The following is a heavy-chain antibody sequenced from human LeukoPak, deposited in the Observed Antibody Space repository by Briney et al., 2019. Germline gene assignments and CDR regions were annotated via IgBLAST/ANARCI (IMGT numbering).Heavy chain of an antibody. Sequence: GGSLRLSCAASGFTFSSYSMNWVRQAPGKGLKWVSSISSSSYISYADSVEGRFTISRDNSKNTLYLQMNSLRAEDTAVYYCASYRYGSSFAFDIWGQGTMVTVSS. J-gene: IGHJ3*02. V-gene: IGHV3-21*01. CDR2: ISSSSYI. D-gene: IGHD6-6*01. CDR1: GFTFSSYS. CDR3: ASYRYGSSFAFDI.